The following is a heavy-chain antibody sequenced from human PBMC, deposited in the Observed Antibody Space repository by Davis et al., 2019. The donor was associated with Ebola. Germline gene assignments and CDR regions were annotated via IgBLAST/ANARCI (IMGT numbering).Heavy chain of an antibody. CDR1: GASVTSFY. CDR2: IDNTGNS. CDR3: ARDGGWSSFDY. V-gene: IGHV4-59*02. D-gene: IGHD6-19*01. Sequence: PSETLSLTCSVSGASVTSFYWNWLRQSPGKGLEWIGYIDNTGNSNYNPSLKSRVTMSVDTSKNEFSLNLQSVTDADTAMYYCARDGGWSSFDYWGRGTLVTVSS. J-gene: IGHJ4*02.